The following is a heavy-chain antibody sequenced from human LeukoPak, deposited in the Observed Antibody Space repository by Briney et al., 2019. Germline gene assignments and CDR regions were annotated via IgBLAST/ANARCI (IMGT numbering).Heavy chain of an antibody. D-gene: IGHD1-20*01. CDR2: ISGSGDTI. V-gene: IGHV3-23*01. CDR3: ARGTNWSPLDFDY. Sequence: GGSLRLSCAASGFTFTSYAMNWVRQAPGKGLEWVSAISGSGDTIFYADPVKGRFTVSRDNSKNTLYLQMNSLRVEDTAVYFCARGTNWSPLDFDYWGQGTLVTVSS. CDR1: GFTFTSYA. J-gene: IGHJ4*02.